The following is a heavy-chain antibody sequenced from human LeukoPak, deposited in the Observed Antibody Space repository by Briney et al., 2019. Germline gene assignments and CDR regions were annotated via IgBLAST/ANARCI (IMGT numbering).Heavy chain of an antibody. CDR3: ANDWSDDGVRFDY. J-gene: IGHJ4*02. V-gene: IGHV3-7*01. D-gene: IGHD1-1*01. Sequence: PGGSLRLSCEASGFTFSNYWMTWVRQAPGKGLEWVANIKQDGSDKYYVDSVKGRFTISRDNAKNSLYLQMNSLRVEDTAVYYCANDWSDDGVRFDYWGQGTLVTVSS. CDR1: GFTFSNYW. CDR2: IKQDGSDK.